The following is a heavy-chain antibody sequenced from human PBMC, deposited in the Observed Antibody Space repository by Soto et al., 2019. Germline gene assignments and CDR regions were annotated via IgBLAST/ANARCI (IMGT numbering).Heavy chain of an antibody. CDR2: IYYSGST. CDR1: GGTISIYY. V-gene: IGHV4-59*07. CDR3: ASFPLLXTSAVTTAGEAVDAFDI. D-gene: IGHD4-17*01. J-gene: IGHJ3*02. Sequence: PSGTLSVTCTVSGGTISIYYWSWFRQPPGKGLEWIGYIYYSGSTNYNPSLKSRVTISVDTSKNQFSLKLSSVTAADTAVYYCASFPLLXTSAVTTAGEAVDAFDIWGQGTMVTV.